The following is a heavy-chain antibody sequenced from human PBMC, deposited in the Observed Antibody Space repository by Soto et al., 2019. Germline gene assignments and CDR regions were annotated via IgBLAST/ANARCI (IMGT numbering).Heavy chain of an antibody. CDR2: ISGSGGST. CDR3: AKDVRFIPLGRFDP. Sequence: GGSLRLSCAASGFTFSSYAMSWVRQAPGKGLEWVSAISGSGGSTYYAESVKGRFTISRDNSKNTLYLQMNSLRAEDTAVYYCAKDVRFIPLGRFDPWGQGTLVTVSS. D-gene: IGHD3-16*01. J-gene: IGHJ5*02. V-gene: IGHV3-23*01. CDR1: GFTFSSYA.